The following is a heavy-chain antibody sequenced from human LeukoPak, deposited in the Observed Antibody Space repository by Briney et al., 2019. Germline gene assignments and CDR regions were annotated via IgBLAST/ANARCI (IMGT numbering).Heavy chain of an antibody. Sequence: GGSLRLPCAASGCTFSSYGMHGVRQAPGPGLEWVAVISYDASNKYYADSVPGRFTISRDKAKYTLYLQMNSLRAADTAVYYCARLRLELLASDYGMDVWGQGPTVTVSS. CDR3: ARLRLELLASDYGMDV. CDR1: GCTFSSYG. CDR2: ISYDASNK. D-gene: IGHD1-7*01. V-gene: IGHV3-30*03. J-gene: IGHJ6*02.